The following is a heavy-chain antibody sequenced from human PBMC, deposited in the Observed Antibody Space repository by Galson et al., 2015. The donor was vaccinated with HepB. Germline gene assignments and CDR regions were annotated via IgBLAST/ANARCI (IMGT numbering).Heavy chain of an antibody. CDR2: ISSSSSYT. V-gene: IGHV3-11*06. CDR1: GFTFSDYY. J-gene: IGHJ4*02. Sequence: SLRLSCAASGFTFSDYYMSWIRQAPGKGLEWVSYISSSSSYTNYADSVKGRFTISRDNAKNTLYLQMNSLRAEDTAVYYCARLVWFGEPLDYWGQGTLVTVSS. CDR3: ARLVWFGEPLDY. D-gene: IGHD3-10*01.